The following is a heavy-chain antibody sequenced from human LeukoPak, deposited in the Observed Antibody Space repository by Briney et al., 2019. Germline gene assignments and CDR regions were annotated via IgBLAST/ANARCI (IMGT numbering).Heavy chain of an antibody. CDR1: GFTVSSNY. V-gene: IGHV3-53*01. CDR3: AKEREVPYFDY. J-gene: IGHJ4*02. D-gene: IGHD1-1*01. Sequence: PGGSLRLSCAASGFTVSSNYMSWVRQAPGKGLEWVSVIYSGGSTYYADSVKGRFTISRDNSKNTLYLQMNSLRAEDTAVYYCAKEREVPYFDYWGQGTLVTVSS. CDR2: IYSGGST.